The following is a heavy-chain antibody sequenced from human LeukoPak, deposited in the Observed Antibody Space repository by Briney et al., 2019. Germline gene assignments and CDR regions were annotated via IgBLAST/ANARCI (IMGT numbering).Heavy chain of an antibody. CDR3: ARRVTTSGWYRDDY. J-gene: IGHJ4*02. D-gene: IGHD6-19*01. Sequence: SETLSLTCTVSGGSISSDYWSWIRQPPGKGLEWIRYIYYIGSTNYNPSLKSRVTISVDTSKNQFSLRLNSVTAADTAVYYCARRVTTSGWYRDDYWGQGTLVTVSS. CDR2: IYYIGST. CDR1: GGSISSDY. V-gene: IGHV4-59*08.